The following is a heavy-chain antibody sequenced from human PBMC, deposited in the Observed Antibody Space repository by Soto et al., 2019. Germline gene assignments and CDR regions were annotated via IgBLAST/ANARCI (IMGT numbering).Heavy chain of an antibody. V-gene: IGHV1-18*04. CDR2: ISGYNGNT. CDR3: ASGAAQNHYFGGPFDSGSLLT. J-gene: IGHJ5*01. Sequence: QVQLVQSGAEVKKPGASVKVSCKTSGYTFTNHGISWVRQAPGQGLEWMGWISGYNGNTNYAQKVQGRVTMTTDTTTSIAYTEVRSPRSDDTEVNYLASGAAQNHYFGGPFDSGSLLTWG. CDR1: GYTFTNHG. D-gene: IGHD3-9*01.